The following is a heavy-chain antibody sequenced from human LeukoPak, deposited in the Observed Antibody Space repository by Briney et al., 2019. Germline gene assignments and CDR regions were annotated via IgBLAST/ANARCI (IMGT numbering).Heavy chain of an antibody. CDR2: ADYTGST. J-gene: IGHJ3*02. D-gene: IGHD2-8*01. CDR1: GASISTYY. V-gene: IGHV4-59*08. CDR3: ACLSSDGRRAFDI. Sequence: PSETLSLTCTVSGASISTYYWSWIRQSPGEGLEWIGYADYTGSTHYNPSLKSRVTMSLDTANNQFSLKLSSVTAADTAVYYCACLSSDGRRAFDIWGQGTMVTVSS.